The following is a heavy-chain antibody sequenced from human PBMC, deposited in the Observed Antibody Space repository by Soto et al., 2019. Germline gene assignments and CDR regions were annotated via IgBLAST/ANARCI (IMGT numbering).Heavy chain of an antibody. V-gene: IGHV1-69*01. J-gene: IGHJ5*02. D-gene: IGHD6-19*01. CDR2: IIPIFGTA. CDR1: GGTVSSYA. Sequence: QVQLVQSGAEVKKPGSSVKVSCKASGGTVSSYAISWVRQAPGQGREWMGGIIPIFGTANYAQKFQGRVTITADESTSTAYMELSSLRSEDTAVYYCARAGIAVAGRDGYWFDPWGQGTLVTVSS. CDR3: ARAGIAVAGRDGYWFDP.